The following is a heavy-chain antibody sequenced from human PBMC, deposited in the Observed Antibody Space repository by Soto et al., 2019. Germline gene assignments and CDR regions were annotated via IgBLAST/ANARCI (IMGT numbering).Heavy chain of an antibody. V-gene: IGHV3-30-3*01. D-gene: IGHD2-21*02. CDR1: GFTFSSYA. J-gene: IGHJ4*02. Sequence: ESGGGVVQPGRSLRLSCAASGFTFSSYAMHWVRQAPGKGLEWVAVISYDGSNKYYADSVKGRFTISRDNSKNTLYLQMNSLRAEDTAVYYCARDRSRVTHLFDYWGQGTLVTVSS. CDR3: ARDRSRVTHLFDY. CDR2: ISYDGSNK.